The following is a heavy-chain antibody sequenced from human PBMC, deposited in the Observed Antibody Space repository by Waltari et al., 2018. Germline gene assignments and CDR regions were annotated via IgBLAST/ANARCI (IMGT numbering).Heavy chain of an antibody. D-gene: IGHD2-15*01. V-gene: IGHV4-34*01. CDR2: INHSGST. CDR3: ARPAFRYCSGGSCRNWFDP. Sequence: QLQQWGAGLLKPSETLSLTCAVYGGSFSGYYWSWIRQPPGKGLEWIGEINHSGSTNYNPSLKSRVTISVDTSKNQFSLKLSSVTAADTAVYYCARPAFRYCSGGSCRNWFDPWGQGTLVTVSS. CDR1: GGSFSGYY. J-gene: IGHJ5*02.